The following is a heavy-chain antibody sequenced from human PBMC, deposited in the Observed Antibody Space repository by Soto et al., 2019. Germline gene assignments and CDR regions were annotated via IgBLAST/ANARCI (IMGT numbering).Heavy chain of an antibody. D-gene: IGHD2-8*01. CDR2: IIPIFGTA. V-gene: IGHV1-69*12. J-gene: IGHJ4*02. Sequence: QVQLVQSGAEVKKPGSSVKVSCKASGGTFSSYAISWVRQAPGQGLEWMGGIIPIFGTANYAQKFQGRVTITADESTSTDYMELSSLRSEDTAVYYCAREHPYDCTNGVCYPSHFDYWGQGTLVTVSS. CDR1: GGTFSSYA. CDR3: AREHPYDCTNGVCYPSHFDY.